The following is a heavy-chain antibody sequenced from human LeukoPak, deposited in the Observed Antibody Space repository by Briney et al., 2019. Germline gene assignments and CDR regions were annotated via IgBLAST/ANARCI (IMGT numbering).Heavy chain of an antibody. J-gene: IGHJ5*02. D-gene: IGHD6-19*01. Sequence: SETLSLTCAVSGGSISSSNWRSWVRQPPGKGLEWIGEVYHTGSSNYNPSLKSRVTISVDKSKSQFSLKLSSVTAADTAVYYCARGGTTVAGTFWFDPWGQGTLVTVSS. CDR3: ARGGTTVAGTFWFDP. CDR1: GGSISSSNW. V-gene: IGHV4-4*02. CDR2: VYHTGSS.